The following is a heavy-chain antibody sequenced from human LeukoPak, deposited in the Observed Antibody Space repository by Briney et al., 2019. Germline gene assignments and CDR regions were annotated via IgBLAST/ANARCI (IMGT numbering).Heavy chain of an antibody. D-gene: IGHD3-22*01. J-gene: IGHJ4*02. CDR2: INSDGSST. V-gene: IGHV3-74*01. Sequence: AGGSLRLSCAASGFTFSSYWMHWVRQAPGKGLVWVSRINSDGSSTSYADSVKGRFTISRDNAKNTLYLQMNSLRAEDTAVYYCARGGGLYYYDNSGYEYWGQGTLVTVFS. CDR1: GFTFSSYW. CDR3: ARGGGLYYYDNSGYEY.